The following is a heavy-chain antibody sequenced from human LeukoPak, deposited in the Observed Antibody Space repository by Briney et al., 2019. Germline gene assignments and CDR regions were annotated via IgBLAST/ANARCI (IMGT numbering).Heavy chain of an antibody. CDR2: IYYSGST. CDR1: GGSISSYY. Sequence: SETLSLTCTVSGGSISSYYWSWIRQPPGKGLEWIGYIYYSGSTNYNPSLKSRVTISVDTSKIQFSLKLSSVTAADTAVYDCARLRITMVRAYGMDVWGQGTTVTVSS. D-gene: IGHD3-10*01. CDR3: ARLRITMVRAYGMDV. J-gene: IGHJ6*02. V-gene: IGHV4-59*01.